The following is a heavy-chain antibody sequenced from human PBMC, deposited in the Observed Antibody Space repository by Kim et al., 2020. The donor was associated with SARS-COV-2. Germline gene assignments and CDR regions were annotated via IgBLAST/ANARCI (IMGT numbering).Heavy chain of an antibody. CDR1: GYTFTSYG. CDR2: ISAYNGNT. Sequence: ASVKVSCKASGYTFTSYGISWVRQAPGQGLEWMGWISAYNGNTNYAQKLQGRVTMTTDTSTSTAYMELRSLRSDDTAVYYCARAVYCSGGSCYSVWFDPWGQGTLVTVSS. V-gene: IGHV1-18*04. D-gene: IGHD2-15*01. J-gene: IGHJ5*02. CDR3: ARAVYCSGGSCYSVWFDP.